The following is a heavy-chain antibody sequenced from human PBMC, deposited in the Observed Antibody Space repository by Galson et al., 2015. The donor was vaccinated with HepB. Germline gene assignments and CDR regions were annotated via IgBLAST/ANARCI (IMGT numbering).Heavy chain of an antibody. Sequence: SLRLSCAASGFTFSSYSMNWVRQAPGKGLEWVSSISSSSSYIYYADSVKGRFTISRDNAKNSLYLQMNSLRAEDTAVYYCARATLGYFDWLWVYGMDVWGQGTTVTVSS. CDR2: ISSSSSYI. CDR1: GFTFSSYS. V-gene: IGHV3-21*01. CDR3: ARATLGYFDWLWVYGMDV. D-gene: IGHD3-9*01. J-gene: IGHJ6*02.